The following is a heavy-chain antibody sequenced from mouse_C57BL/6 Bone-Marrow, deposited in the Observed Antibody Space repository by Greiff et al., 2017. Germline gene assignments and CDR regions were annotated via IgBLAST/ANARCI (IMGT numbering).Heavy chain of an antibody. V-gene: IGHV1-64*01. CDR3: ASRVTTVPFWYFDV. Sequence: QVQLQQPGAELVKPGASVKLSCKASGYTFTSYWMHWVKQRPGQGLEWIGMIHPNSGSTNYNEKFKSKATLTVDKSSSTAYMQLSSLTSEDSAVXYCASRVTTVPFWYFDVWGTGTTVTGSS. CDR1: GYTFTSYW. CDR2: IHPNSGST. D-gene: IGHD1-1*01. J-gene: IGHJ1*03.